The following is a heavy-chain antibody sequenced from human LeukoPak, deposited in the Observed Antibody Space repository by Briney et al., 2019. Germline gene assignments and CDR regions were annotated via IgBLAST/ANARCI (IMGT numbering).Heavy chain of an antibody. CDR3: ARHAASSYDFWSDNWFDP. V-gene: IGHV4-39*01. D-gene: IGHD3-3*01. CDR1: GGSISSSSYY. Sequence: SETLSLTCTVSGGSISSSSYYWGWIRQPPGKGLEWIGSIYYSGSTYYNPSLKSRVTISVDTSKNQFSLKLSSVTAADTAVHYCARHAASSYDFWSDNWFDPWGQGTLVTVSS. J-gene: IGHJ5*02. CDR2: IYYSGST.